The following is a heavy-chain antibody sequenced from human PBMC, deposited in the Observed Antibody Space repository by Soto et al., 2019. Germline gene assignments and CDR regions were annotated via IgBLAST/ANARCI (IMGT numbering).Heavy chain of an antibody. V-gene: IGHV4-34*01. J-gene: IGHJ4*02. CDR3: ASGPTYYDFWSSYSPHAGVHALGY. D-gene: IGHD3-3*01. Sequence: PSETLSLTCAAYGGSFSGYYWSWIRQPPGKGLEWIGEINHSGSTNYNPSLKSRVTISVETSKNQFSLKLSSVTAADTAVYYYASGPTYYDFWSSYSPHAGVHALGYWGQGTMVTVSS. CDR1: GGSFSGYY. CDR2: INHSGST.